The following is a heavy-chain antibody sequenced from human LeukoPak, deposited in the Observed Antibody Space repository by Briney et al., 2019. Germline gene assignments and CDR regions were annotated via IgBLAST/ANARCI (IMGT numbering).Heavy chain of an antibody. CDR2: ISGSGGST. D-gene: IGHD4-17*01. CDR3: AKLTTVTAIDY. CDR1: GFTFSSYA. Sequence: GGSLRLSCAASGFTFSSYAMSWARQAPGKGLEWVSSISGSGGSTYYGDSVKGRLTISRDNSKNTLYLQMNSLRAEDTAVYYCAKLTTVTAIDYWGQGTLVTVSS. V-gene: IGHV3-23*01. J-gene: IGHJ4*02.